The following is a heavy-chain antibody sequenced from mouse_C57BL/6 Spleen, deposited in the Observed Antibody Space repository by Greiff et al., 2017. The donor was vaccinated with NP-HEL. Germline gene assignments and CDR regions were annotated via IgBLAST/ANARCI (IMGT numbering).Heavy chain of an antibody. CDR1: GFTFSDYG. CDR3: ARSTTVVAKRYYFDY. Sequence: EVQRVESGGGLVKPGGSLKLSCAASGFTFSDYGMHWVRQAPEKGLEWVAYISSGSSTIYYADTVKGRFTISRDNAKNNLFLQMTSLRSEETAMYYCARSTTVVAKRYYFDYWGQGTTLTVSS. CDR2: ISSGSSTI. D-gene: IGHD1-1*01. J-gene: IGHJ2*01. V-gene: IGHV5-17*01.